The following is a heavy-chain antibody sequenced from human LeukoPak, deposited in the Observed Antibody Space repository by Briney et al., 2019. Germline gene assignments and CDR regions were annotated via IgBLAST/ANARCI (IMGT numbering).Heavy chain of an antibody. Sequence: ASVKVSRKASGYTFTGYYIHWVRQAPGQGLEWMGWINPNSGGTNYAQKFQGRVTMTRDTSISTVYMELSRLRSDDTAVYYCAKYSVRIAGRQETYFDYWGQGTLVTVSS. D-gene: IGHD6-6*01. CDR2: INPNSGGT. CDR1: GYTFTGYY. CDR3: AKYSVRIAGRQETYFDY. J-gene: IGHJ4*02. V-gene: IGHV1-2*02.